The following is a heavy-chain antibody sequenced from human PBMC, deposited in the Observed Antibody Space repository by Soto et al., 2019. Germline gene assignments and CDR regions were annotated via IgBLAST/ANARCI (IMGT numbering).Heavy chain of an antibody. V-gene: IGHV1-18*04. J-gene: IGHJ5*02. CDR2: ISAYNGNT. D-gene: IGHD6-13*01. Sequence: ASVKVSCKASGYTFTSYGISWVRQAPGQGLEWMGWISAYNGNTNYAQKLQGRVTMTTDTSTSTAYMELRSLRSDDTAVYYCARGLPVYSSSWYTVGWFDPWGQGTLVTVSS. CDR1: GYTFTSYG. CDR3: ARGLPVYSSSWYTVGWFDP.